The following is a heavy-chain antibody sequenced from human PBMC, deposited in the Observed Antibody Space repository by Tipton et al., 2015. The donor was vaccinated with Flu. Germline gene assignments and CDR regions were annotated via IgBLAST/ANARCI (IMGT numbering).Heavy chain of an antibody. V-gene: IGHV4-38-2*01. J-gene: IGHJ5*02. CDR1: GDSIRGPYY. CDR2: IFHTGTM. D-gene: IGHD4-11*01. CDR3: SRRDFSNYVSEPKNWFDP. Sequence: TLSLTCAVSGDSIRGPYYWGWVRQPPGKGLEWIGNIFHTGTMYYNPSLKSRLTLSVDRSKNQFSLKLTSVTAADTAVYFCSRRDFSNYVSEPKNWFDPWGPGVLVSVSS.